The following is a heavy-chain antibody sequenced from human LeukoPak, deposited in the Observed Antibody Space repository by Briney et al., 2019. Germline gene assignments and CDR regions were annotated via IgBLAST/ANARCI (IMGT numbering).Heavy chain of an antibody. D-gene: IGHD5-24*01. V-gene: IGHV4-59*01. CDR3: ARDFRGNYGSRGMDV. CDR1: GGSITSY. Sequence: SETLSLTCTVSGGSITSYWSWIRQPPGKGLEWIGYIYYSGSTNYNPSLKSRVTMSVDTSKNQFSLKLSSVTAADTAVYYCARDFRGNYGSRGMDVWGQGTTVTVSS. J-gene: IGHJ6*02. CDR2: IYYSGST.